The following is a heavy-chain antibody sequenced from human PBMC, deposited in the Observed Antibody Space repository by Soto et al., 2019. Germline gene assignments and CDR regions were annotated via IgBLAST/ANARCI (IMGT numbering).Heavy chain of an antibody. CDR2: TYYRSMWYN. D-gene: IGHD1-20*01. CDR1: AGSISRNSCA. J-gene: IGHJ6*02. CDR3: ARVITGTNYGMDV. V-gene: IGHV6-1*01. Sequence: QTLSLTCRISAGSISRNSCAWNCIRQSPSRGLEWLGRTYYRSMWYNEYAVSVKSRININPDTSKNQFSLQLNSVTPEDTAVYYCARVITGTNYGMDVWGQGTTVTVSS.